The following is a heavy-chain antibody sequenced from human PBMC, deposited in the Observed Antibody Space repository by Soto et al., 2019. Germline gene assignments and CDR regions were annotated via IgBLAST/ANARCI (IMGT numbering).Heavy chain of an antibody. CDR1: GYTVTGYD. V-gene: IGHV1-8*01. CDR2: MNPNTGYT. Sequence: QVQLVQSGAEVKKPGASVKVSCKASGYTVTGYDIHWVRQATGQGLEWMGWMNPNTGYTATAQKFQSRVTMTRNISTSTVHIQLCISGPEDTAVDDSASTWLQSVVDMWGQGTMVSFSS. CDR3: ASTWLQSVVDM. J-gene: IGHJ3*02. D-gene: IGHD5-12*01.